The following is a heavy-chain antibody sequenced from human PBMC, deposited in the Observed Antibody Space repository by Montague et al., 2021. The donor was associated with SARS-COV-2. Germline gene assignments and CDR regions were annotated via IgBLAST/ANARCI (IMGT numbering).Heavy chain of an antibody. CDR2: INHSGST. CDR1: GGSFSGYY. CDR3: ARGRTGTTFYYYYYGMDV. Sequence: SETLSLTCAVYGGSFSGYYRSWIRQPPGKGLEWIGEINHSGSTNYNPSLKSRVTISVDTSKNQFSLKLSSVTAADTAVYYCARGRTGTTFYYYYYGMDVWGQGTTVTVS. D-gene: IGHD1-7*01. J-gene: IGHJ6*02. V-gene: IGHV4-34*01.